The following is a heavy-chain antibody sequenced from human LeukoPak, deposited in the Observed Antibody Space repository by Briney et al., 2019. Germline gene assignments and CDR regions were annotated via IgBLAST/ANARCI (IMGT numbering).Heavy chain of an antibody. D-gene: IGHD1-26*01. CDR1: GFTFRTYW. CDR3: ARDVGGSLDY. CDR2: IKGDASAR. Sequence: GGSLRLSCGASGFTFRTYWMAWVRQAPGKGLEWVANIKGDASARHQADSVKGRFTISRDSAQNSVYLQMSSLRVEDTGVYYCARDVGGSLDYWGQGTLVTVSS. J-gene: IGHJ4*02. V-gene: IGHV3-7*01.